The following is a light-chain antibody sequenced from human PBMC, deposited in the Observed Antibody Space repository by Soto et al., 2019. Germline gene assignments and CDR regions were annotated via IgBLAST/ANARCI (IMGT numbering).Light chain of an antibody. CDR1: SSDIGANNF. Sequence: SALTQPASVSGSPGQSITLSCTGTSSDIGANNFVSWYQQHPGKAPKVLIYEVNNRPSGISNRFSGSKSGNTASLTISGLRAEDEADYYCNSYTNTGARVFGGGTKLTVL. J-gene: IGLJ2*01. CDR2: EVN. CDR3: NSYTNTGARV. V-gene: IGLV2-14*03.